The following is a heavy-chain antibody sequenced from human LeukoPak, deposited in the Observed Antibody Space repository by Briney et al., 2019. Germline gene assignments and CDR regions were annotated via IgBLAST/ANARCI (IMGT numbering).Heavy chain of an antibody. J-gene: IGHJ4*02. CDR1: GGSISSYY. D-gene: IGHD6-19*01. Sequence: SETLSLTCTVSGGSISSYYWSWIRQPPGKELEWIGYIHYSGSTNYNPSLKSRVTISVDTSKNQFSLKLSSVTAADTAVYYCARVRPAVAGTHYFDYWGQGTLVTVSS. CDR2: IHYSGST. V-gene: IGHV4-59*01. CDR3: ARVRPAVAGTHYFDY.